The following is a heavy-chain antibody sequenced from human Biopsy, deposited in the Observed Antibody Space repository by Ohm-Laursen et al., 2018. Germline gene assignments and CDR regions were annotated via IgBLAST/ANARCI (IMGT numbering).Heavy chain of an antibody. J-gene: IGHJ6*02. D-gene: IGHD2/OR15-2a*01. CDR2: VYYSGTT. V-gene: IGHV4-59*07. CDR3: TRATNSTGWPYYYFYGMDI. Sequence: SDTLSLTCTVSGGSISSDWWSWIRQTPGKGLEWIGYVYYSGTTTYNPSLRSRVTISVDTSMNQISLRLQSVTAADTAIYYCTRATNSTGWPYYYFYGMDICGQGTTVTVSS. CDR1: GGSISSDW.